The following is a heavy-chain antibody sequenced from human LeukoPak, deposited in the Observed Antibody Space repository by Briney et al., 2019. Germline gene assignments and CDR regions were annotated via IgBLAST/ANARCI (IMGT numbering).Heavy chain of an antibody. CDR2: IWYDGSNK. CDR3: AKDLSGDYPDY. CDR1: GFTFNNYG. Sequence: GKSLRLSCAASGFTFNNYGMHWVLQAPGKGLEWVAVIWYDGSNKYYAVSVRGRFNISRDNSKNTVYLHLHSLRAEDTAVYYCAKDLSGDYPDYWGLGTLVTVSS. J-gene: IGHJ4*01. D-gene: IGHD3-3*02. V-gene: IGHV3-33*06.